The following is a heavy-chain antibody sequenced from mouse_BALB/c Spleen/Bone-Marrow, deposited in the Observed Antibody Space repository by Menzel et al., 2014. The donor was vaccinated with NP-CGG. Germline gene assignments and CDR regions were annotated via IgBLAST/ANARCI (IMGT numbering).Heavy chain of an antibody. V-gene: IGHV1-80*01. CDR1: GYAFSIYW. Sequence: VQLQQSGAELVRPGSSVKISCKASGYAFSIYWMNWVKQRPGQGLEWIGQIYPGDDDTDYNRKFKGKATLTADRSSSTAYMQLNSLTSEDSAVYFCARGGISIDYWGQGTTLTVSS. CDR3: ARGGISIDY. CDR2: IYPGDDDT. J-gene: IGHJ2*01.